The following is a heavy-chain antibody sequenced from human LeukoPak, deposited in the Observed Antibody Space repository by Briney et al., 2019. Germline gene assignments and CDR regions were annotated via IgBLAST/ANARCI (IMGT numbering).Heavy chain of an antibody. J-gene: IGHJ4*02. Sequence: SETLSLTCTVSGGSISDYYWGWIRQPPGKGLEWIGSIYYSGSTYYNPSLKSRVTISVDTSKNQFSLKLSSVTAADTAVYYCASGGGWYDFDYWGQGTLVTVSS. CDR1: GGSISDYY. D-gene: IGHD6-19*01. CDR3: ASGGGWYDFDY. V-gene: IGHV4-39*01. CDR2: IYYSGST.